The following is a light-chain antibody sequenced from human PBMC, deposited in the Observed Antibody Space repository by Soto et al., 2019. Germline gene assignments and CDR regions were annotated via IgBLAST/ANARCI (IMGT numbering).Light chain of an antibody. Sequence: EIVMTQSPVTLSVSPGERATLSCRASQSVTNSYLAWYQQKPGQAPRLLIFGASTRAAGIPARFSGSGSGTEFTLTISSLQSEDFAVYYCQQYNSWPPITFGQGTRLEIK. CDR3: QQYNSWPPIT. V-gene: IGKV3-15*01. CDR1: QSVTNSY. J-gene: IGKJ5*01. CDR2: GAS.